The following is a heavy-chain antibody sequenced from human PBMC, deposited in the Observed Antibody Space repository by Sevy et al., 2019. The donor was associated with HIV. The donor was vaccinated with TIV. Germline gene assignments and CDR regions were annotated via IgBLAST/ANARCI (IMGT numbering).Heavy chain of an antibody. D-gene: IGHD4-17*01. CDR1: GFTFSDYY. V-gene: IGHV3-11*06. J-gene: IGHJ5*02. CDR2: ISSSSSYT. Sequence: GGSLRLSCAASGFTFSDYYMSWIRQAPGKGLEWVSYISSSSSYTNYADSVKGRFTISRDNAKNSLYLQMNSLRAEDTAVYYCARDGVGYGDYVGQFDPWGQGTMVTVSS. CDR3: ARDGVGYGDYVGQFDP.